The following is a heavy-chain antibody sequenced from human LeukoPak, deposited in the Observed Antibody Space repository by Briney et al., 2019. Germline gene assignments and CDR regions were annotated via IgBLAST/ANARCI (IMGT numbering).Heavy chain of an antibody. CDR3: AKDNKYSSSWIDY. V-gene: IGHV3-9*01. J-gene: IGHJ4*02. CDR2: ISWNSGSI. CDR1: GFTFDDYA. Sequence: GGSLRLSCAASGFTFDDYAMHWVRQAPGKGLEWVSGISWNSGSIGYADSVKGRFTISRDNAKNSLYLQMSSLRAEDTALYYCAKDNKYSSSWIDYWGQGTLVTVSS. D-gene: IGHD6-13*01.